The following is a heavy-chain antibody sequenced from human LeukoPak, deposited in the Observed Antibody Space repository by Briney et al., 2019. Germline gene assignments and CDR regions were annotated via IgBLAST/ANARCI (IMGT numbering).Heavy chain of an antibody. CDR2: ISGSGGST. CDR1: GFTFSSYS. CDR3: AKGEDNWNYVGAFDI. V-gene: IGHV3-23*01. J-gene: IGHJ3*02. D-gene: IGHD1-7*01. Sequence: PGGSLRLSCAASGFTFSSYSMSWVRQAPGKGLEWVSAISGSGGSTYYADSVKGRFTISRDNSKNTLYLQMNSLRAEDTAVYYCAKGEDNWNYVGAFDIWGQGTMVTVSS.